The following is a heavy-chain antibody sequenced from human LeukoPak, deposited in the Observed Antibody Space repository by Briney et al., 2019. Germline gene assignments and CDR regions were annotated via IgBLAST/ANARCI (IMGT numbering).Heavy chain of an antibody. D-gene: IGHD4-17*01. Sequence: SVKVSCKASGGTFSSYAISWVRQAPGQGLEWMGGIIPLFGTANYAQKFQGRVTITTDESTSTAYMELSSLRSEDTAVYYCARVSGDYVDYYYYYMDVWGKGTTVTVSS. CDR1: GGTFSSYA. CDR2: IIPLFGTA. CDR3: ARVSGDYVDYYYYYMDV. J-gene: IGHJ6*03. V-gene: IGHV1-69*05.